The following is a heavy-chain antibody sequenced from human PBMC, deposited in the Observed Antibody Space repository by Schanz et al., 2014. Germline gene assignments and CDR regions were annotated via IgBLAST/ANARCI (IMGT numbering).Heavy chain of an antibody. D-gene: IGHD2-8*02. CDR3: AKTLFPGGTQTFGN. CDR1: GFSFENYA. V-gene: IGHV3-20*04. CDR2: INWSDGGST. J-gene: IGHJ4*02. Sequence: EEQLVESGGGLVQPGGSLRLSCAASGFSFENYALTWVRQVPGKGLEWVSRINWSDGGSTGYADSVRGRFTISRDNAENTLFLQMNSLRVEDTAVYYCAKTLFPGGTQTFGNWGRGTLVTVSS.